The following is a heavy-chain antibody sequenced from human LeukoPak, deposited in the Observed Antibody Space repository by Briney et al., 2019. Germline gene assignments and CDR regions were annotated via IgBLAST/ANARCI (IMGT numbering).Heavy chain of an antibody. CDR3: ARWGGTRQYYFDH. Sequence: GGSLRLSCAVSGFIFSDYGFHWVRQAPGKGLEWVAVTRFDGSIKQYADSVKGRFTISRDDSKNTLYLQMNFLKSEDTAVYYCARWGGTRQYYFDHWSEGTLVTVSS. D-gene: IGHD1-1*01. J-gene: IGHJ4*01. V-gene: IGHV3-33*01. CDR2: TRFDGSIK. CDR1: GFIFSDYG.